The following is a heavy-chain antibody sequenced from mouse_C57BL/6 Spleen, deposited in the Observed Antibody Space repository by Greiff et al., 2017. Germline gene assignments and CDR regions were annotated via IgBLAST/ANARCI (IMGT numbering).Heavy chain of an antibody. J-gene: IGHJ3*01. V-gene: IGHV1-82*01. Sequence: VQLQQSGPELVKPGASVKISCKASGYAFSSSWMNWVKQRPGKGLEWIGRIYPGDGDTNYNGKFKGKATLTADKSSSTAYMQLSSLTSEDSAVYFCARDLTGPFAYWGQGTLVTVSA. CDR3: ARDLTGPFAY. D-gene: IGHD4-1*01. CDR1: GYAFSSSW. CDR2: IYPGDGDT.